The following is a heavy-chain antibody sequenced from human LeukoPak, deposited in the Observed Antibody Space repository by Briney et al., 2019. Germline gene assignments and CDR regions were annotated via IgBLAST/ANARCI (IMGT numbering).Heavy chain of an antibody. CDR3: ARDRPPAAEVFFDY. D-gene: IGHD6-13*01. CDR2: IKQDGSEK. V-gene: IGHV3-7*01. Sequence: GGSLRLSCAASGFTFSSYWMRGVRQAPGKGLEGVANIKQDGSEKYYVDSVKGRFTISRDNAKNSLYLQMNSLRAEDTAVYYCARDRPPAAEVFFDYWGQGTLVTVSS. J-gene: IGHJ4*02. CDR1: GFTFSSYW.